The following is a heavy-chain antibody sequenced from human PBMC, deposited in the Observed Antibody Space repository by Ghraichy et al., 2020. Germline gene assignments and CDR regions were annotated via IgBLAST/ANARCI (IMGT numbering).Heavy chain of an antibody. Sequence: ASVKVSCKASGYTFTSYGISWVRQAPGQGLEWMGWISAYNGNTNYAQKLQGRVTMTTDTSTSTAYMELRSLRSDDTAVYYCARESTVTTDYYYGMDVWGQGTTVTVSS. J-gene: IGHJ6*02. CDR2: ISAYNGNT. CDR3: ARESTVTTDYYYGMDV. V-gene: IGHV1-18*01. CDR1: GYTFTSYG. D-gene: IGHD4-17*01.